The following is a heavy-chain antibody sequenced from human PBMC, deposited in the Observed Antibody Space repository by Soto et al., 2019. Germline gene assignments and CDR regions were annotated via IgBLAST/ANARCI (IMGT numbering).Heavy chain of an antibody. V-gene: IGHV1-2*02. CDR1: GYTFTGYY. CDR3: ASPSNYYGAGSIYYFDY. CDR2: INPNSGGT. D-gene: IGHD3-10*01. Sequence: ASVKVSCKASGYTFTGYYMHWVRQAPGQGLEWMGWINPNSGGTNYAQKFQGRVTMTRDTSISTAYMELSRLRSDDTDVYYCASPSNYYGAGSIYYFDYWGQGTLVTVSS. J-gene: IGHJ4*02.